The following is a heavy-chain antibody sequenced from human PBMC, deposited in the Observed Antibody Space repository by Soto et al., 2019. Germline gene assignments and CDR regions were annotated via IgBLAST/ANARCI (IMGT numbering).Heavy chain of an antibody. V-gene: IGHV3-33*01. CDR2: IWYDGSNK. J-gene: IGHJ3*02. CDR3: AREDIYTNAFDI. Sequence: QVQLVESGGGVVQPGRSLRLSCAASGFTFSSYGMHWVRQAPGKGLEWVAVIWYDGSNKYYADSVKGRFTISRANSKNTLYLEINSLRAEDTAVYYCAREDIYTNAFDISGQGKMVAVSS. D-gene: IGHD4-4*01. CDR1: GFTFSSYG.